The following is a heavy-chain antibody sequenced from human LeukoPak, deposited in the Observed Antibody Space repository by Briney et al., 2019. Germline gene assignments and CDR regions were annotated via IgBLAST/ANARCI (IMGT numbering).Heavy chain of an antibody. Sequence: SETLSLTCAVYGGSFSGYYWSWIRQPPGKGLEWIGEINHSGSTNYNPSLKSRVTISVDTSKNQFSLKLSSVTAADTAVYYCARHPSALYAYDIWGQGTMVTVSS. J-gene: IGHJ3*02. V-gene: IGHV4-34*01. CDR1: GGSFSGYY. CDR2: INHSGST. CDR3: ARHPSALYAYDI. D-gene: IGHD3-3*01.